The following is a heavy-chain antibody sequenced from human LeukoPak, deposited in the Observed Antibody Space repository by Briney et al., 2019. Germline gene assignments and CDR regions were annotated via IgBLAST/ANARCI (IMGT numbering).Heavy chain of an antibody. J-gene: IGHJ4*02. CDR1: GYTFTSSD. CDR2: MNPNSGNT. V-gene: IGHV1-8*01. Sequence: GASVKVSCKASGYTFTSSDINWVRHAPGQGREWMGWMNPNSGNTGYAQKFQGRVTLTRDTSISTAYMELTSLRSEDTAVYYCARTLSRLNHYGDSAADSWGQGTLVTVSS. D-gene: IGHD4-17*01. CDR3: ARTLSRLNHYGDSAADS.